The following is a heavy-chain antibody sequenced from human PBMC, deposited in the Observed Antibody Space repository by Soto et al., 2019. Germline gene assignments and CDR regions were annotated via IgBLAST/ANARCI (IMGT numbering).Heavy chain of an antibody. Sequence: SETLSLTCTVSGGSISSGGYYWSWTRQHPGKGLEWIGYIYYSGSTYYNPSLKSRVTISVDTSKNQFSLKLSSVTAADTAVYYCARDHGSGSPGIDYWGQGTLVTVSS. CDR1: GGSISSGGYY. CDR2: IYYSGST. J-gene: IGHJ4*02. CDR3: ARDHGSGSPGIDY. D-gene: IGHD3-10*01. V-gene: IGHV4-31*03.